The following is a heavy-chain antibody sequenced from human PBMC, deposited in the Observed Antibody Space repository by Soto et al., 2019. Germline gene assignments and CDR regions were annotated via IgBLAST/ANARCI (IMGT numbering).Heavy chain of an antibody. Sequence: QVQLVESGGGVVQPGRSLRLSCAASGFNFSSYAMHWVRQAPGKGLEWVAVISYDGRKKYYADSVKGRFTISRDNSKNTLDLEMNSLSADDTAVYYCAREGQPAAGTTPHDWGQGTLVTVSS. CDR3: AREGQPAAGTTPHD. CDR2: ISYDGRKK. V-gene: IGHV3-30*04. J-gene: IGHJ4*02. CDR1: GFNFSSYA. D-gene: IGHD6-13*01.